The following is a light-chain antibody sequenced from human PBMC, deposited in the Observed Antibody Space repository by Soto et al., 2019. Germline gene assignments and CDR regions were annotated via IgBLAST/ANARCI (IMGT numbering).Light chain of an antibody. J-gene: IGLJ3*02. V-gene: IGLV3-21*02. CDR1: NIGSKS. Sequence: SYELTQPPSVSVAPGQTARITCGGNNIGSKSVHSYQQKPGQAPVLVVYDDSDRPSGIPERFSGSNSGNTATLTISRVEAGDEADYYCQVWDSSSDLWVFGGGTKLTVL. CDR3: QVWDSSSDLWV. CDR2: DDS.